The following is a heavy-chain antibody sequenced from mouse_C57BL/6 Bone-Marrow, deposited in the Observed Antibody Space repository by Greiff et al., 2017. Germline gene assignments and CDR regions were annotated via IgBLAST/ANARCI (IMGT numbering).Heavy chain of an antibody. CDR1: GYTFTSSW. Sequence: QVQLQQPGAELVKPGASVKLSCKASGYTFTSSWMHWVKQRPGQGLEWIGMIHPNSGSTNYNEKFKSKATLTVDKSSSTAYMQLSSLTSEDSAVYYCARPFYGSSYGDYWGQGTTLTVSS. CDR3: ARPFYGSSYGDY. D-gene: IGHD1-1*01. V-gene: IGHV1-64*01. J-gene: IGHJ2*01. CDR2: IHPNSGST.